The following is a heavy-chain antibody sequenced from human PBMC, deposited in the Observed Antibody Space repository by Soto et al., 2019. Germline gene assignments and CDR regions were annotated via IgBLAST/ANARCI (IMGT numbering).Heavy chain of an antibody. CDR2: IISSGSTL. D-gene: IGHD3-3*02. J-gene: IGHJ4*02. Sequence: EVQLVASGGGLVQPGGSLRLSCAASGFIFSDYSMNWVRQAPGKGLEWISYIISSGSTLHYADSVRGRFTVSRDNAKNLLYLQMNSLRDEDTAIYYCVAIIFGSKDWGQGTLVTVSS. CDR3: VAIIFGSKD. CDR1: GFIFSDYS. V-gene: IGHV3-48*02.